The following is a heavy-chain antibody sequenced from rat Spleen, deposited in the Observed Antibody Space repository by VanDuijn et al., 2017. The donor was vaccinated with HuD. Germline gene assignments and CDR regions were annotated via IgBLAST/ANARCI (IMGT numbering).Heavy chain of an antibody. CDR2: IWAGGGT. V-gene: IGHV2-1*01. Sequence: QVQLKESGPGLVEPSQTLSLTCTVSGFSLISHSLHWVRQPPGKGLEWMGTIWAGGGTNYNSAVQSRLSISRDTSKSQVFLKLNSLQTEDTAIYFCTSPFRWFAYWGQGTLVTVSS. CDR3: TSPFRWFAY. J-gene: IGHJ3*01. CDR1: GFSLISHS.